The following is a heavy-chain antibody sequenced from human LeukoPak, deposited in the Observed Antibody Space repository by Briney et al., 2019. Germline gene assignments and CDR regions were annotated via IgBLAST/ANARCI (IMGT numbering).Heavy chain of an antibody. CDR3: ARWGAVDTATVADR. CDR1: GGSINSGDYY. D-gene: IGHD5-18*01. J-gene: IGHJ5*02. V-gene: IGHV4-61*02. Sequence: PSETLSLTCTVSGGSINSGDYYWSWIRQPAGKGLEWIGRIYTSGTTNYNPSLKSRVSTSADTSKNQFSLRLSSVTAADTAVYYCARWGAVDTATVADRWGQGTLVTVSS. CDR2: IYTSGTT.